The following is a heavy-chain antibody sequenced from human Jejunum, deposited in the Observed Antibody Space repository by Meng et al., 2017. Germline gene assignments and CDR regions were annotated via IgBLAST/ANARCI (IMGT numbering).Heavy chain of an antibody. V-gene: IGHV4-31*03. CDR3: ARHDERAFTVTAFES. Sequence: QVQLQESGPGLVKPSQTLSLTCTASGGSISSGYYYWSWIRQHPGKGLEWIGSIDTSGSTNHSPSLHSRLTISVDASKNQFSLKLGSVTAADTAVYYCARHDERAFTVTAFESWGQGVLVTVSS. J-gene: IGHJ4*02. CDR1: GGSISSGYYY. CDR2: IDTSGST. D-gene: IGHD2-21*02.